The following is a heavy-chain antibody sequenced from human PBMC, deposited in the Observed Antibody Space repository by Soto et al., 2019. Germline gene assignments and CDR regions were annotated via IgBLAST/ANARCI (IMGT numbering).Heavy chain of an antibody. V-gene: IGHV4-61*01. CDR2: IYHTGST. CDR3: ARSPFYCSSTSCYRPYYYGMDV. Sequence: SETLSLTCTVSGGSVSSSSHYWSWIRQPPGKGLEWIAYIYHTGSTSYNPSLKSRVTISVDMSKNQFSLRLDSVTAADTAVYYCARSPFYCSSTSCYRPYYYGMDVWGQGTTVTVSS. CDR1: GGSVSSSSHY. D-gene: IGHD2-2*01. J-gene: IGHJ6*02.